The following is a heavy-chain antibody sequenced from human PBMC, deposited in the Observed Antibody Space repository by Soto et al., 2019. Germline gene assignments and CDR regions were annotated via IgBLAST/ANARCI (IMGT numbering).Heavy chain of an antibody. CDR2: ISSGSTI. D-gene: IGHD5-18*01. CDR3: ARDLGYGLFDY. Sequence: EVQLVESGGGLVQPGGSLRLSCAASGFTFSSYSMNWVRQAPGKGLEWVSYISSGSTIYYADSVKGRFTISRDNAKNSLCLQMNSLRDEDTAVYYCARDLGYGLFDYWGQGTLVTVSS. CDR1: GFTFSSYS. J-gene: IGHJ4*02. V-gene: IGHV3-48*02.